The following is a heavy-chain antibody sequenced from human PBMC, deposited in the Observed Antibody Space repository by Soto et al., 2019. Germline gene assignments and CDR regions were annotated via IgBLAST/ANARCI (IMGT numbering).Heavy chain of an antibody. CDR2: ISSSSSYI. Sequence: GGSLRLSCAASGFTFSSYSMNWVRQAPGKGLEWVSSISSSSSYIYYADSVKGRFIISRDNAKNSLYLQMNSLRAEATAVYYCARGDDSSGSFQPTYYYYGIDVWGQGTTVTVSS. J-gene: IGHJ6*02. D-gene: IGHD3-10*01. CDR1: GFTFSSYS. CDR3: ARGDDSSGSFQPTYYYYGIDV. V-gene: IGHV3-21*01.